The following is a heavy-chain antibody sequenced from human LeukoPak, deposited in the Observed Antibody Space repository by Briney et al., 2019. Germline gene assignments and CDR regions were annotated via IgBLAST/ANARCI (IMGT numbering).Heavy chain of an antibody. CDR3: TSVTGLNWFDP. CDR1: GGSISSYY. D-gene: IGHD2/OR15-2a*01. Sequence: KPSETLSLTCTVSGGSISSYYWSWIRQPPGKGLEWIGYIYYSGSTNYNPSLKSRVTISVDTFKNQFSLKLSSVTAADTAVYYCTSVTGLNWFDPWGQGTLVTVSS. J-gene: IGHJ5*02. CDR2: IYYSGST. V-gene: IGHV4-59*01.